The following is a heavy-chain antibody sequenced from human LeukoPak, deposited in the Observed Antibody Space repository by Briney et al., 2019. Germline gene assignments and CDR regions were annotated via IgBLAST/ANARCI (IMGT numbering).Heavy chain of an antibody. V-gene: IGHV1-2*02. CDR2: INPKSGVT. CDR1: GYTFTGHY. Sequence: ASVKVSCKASGYTFTGHYMHWVRQGPGQGPEWMGWINPKSGVTNYAQTFQGRVTMTRDTSISIVYMELSRPTLDDTAVYYCARALRYDDSSGYYAYWGQGTLVTVSS. J-gene: IGHJ4*01. D-gene: IGHD3-22*01. CDR3: ARALRYDDSSGYYAY.